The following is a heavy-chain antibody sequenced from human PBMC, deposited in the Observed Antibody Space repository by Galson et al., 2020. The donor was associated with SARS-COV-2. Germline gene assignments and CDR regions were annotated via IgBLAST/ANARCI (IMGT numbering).Heavy chain of an antibody. CDR1: GFTFSSYW. V-gene: IGHV3-74*01. J-gene: IGHJ3*01. CDR3: ARGDMRNDYFDS. Sequence: GGSLRLSCAASGFTFSSYWMHWVRQAPGKGLMWVSRIYSEGSSTGYADSVKGRFTISGDDAKNTLYLHMRSLRAEDTAVYYCARGDMRNDYFDSWGQGTMVTVSS. CDR2: IYSEGSST. D-gene: IGHD3-16*01.